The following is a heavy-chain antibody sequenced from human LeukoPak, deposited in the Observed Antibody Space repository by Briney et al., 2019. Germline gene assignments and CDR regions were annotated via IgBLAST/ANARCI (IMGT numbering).Heavy chain of an antibody. CDR2: IYHSGST. J-gene: IGHJ5*02. Sequence: SQTLSLTCTVSGGSISSGGYYWSWIRQPPGKGLEWIGYIYHSGSTYYNPSLKSRVTISVDRPKNQFSLKLSSVTAADTAVYYCARHGLGYCSGGSCYTNWFDPWGQGTLVTVSS. V-gene: IGHV4-30-2*01. CDR1: GGSISSGGYY. CDR3: ARHGLGYCSGGSCYTNWFDP. D-gene: IGHD2-15*01.